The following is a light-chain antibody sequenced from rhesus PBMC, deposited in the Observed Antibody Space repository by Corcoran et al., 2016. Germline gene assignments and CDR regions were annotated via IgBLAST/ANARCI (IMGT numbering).Light chain of an antibody. J-gene: IGLJ3*01. V-gene: IGLV2-32*02. CDR1: SSDIGAYDY. CDR2: EVS. Sequence: QAALTQPRSVSGSPGQSVTISCSGTSSDIGAYDYVSWFQHHPGTAPKLMIFEVSKRPSGVSDRFSGSKSGNTASLTISVLQAEDEADYFCTSYAGSNTLLFGGGTPLTVL. CDR3: TSYAGSNTLL.